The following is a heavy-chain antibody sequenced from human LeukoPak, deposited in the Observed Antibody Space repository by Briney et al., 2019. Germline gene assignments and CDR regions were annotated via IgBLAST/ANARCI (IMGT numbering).Heavy chain of an antibody. CDR3: AKGFADGSACPDY. CDR2: ISYDGSNK. Sequence: GGSLRLSCAASGVIFSSYNMNWGRQAPGKGLELVAVISYDGSNKYYADSVKGRFTISRDNSKNTLYLQMNSLRAEDAAVYYCAKGFADGSACPDYWGQGTLVTVSS. CDR1: GVIFSSYN. D-gene: IGHD3-22*01. J-gene: IGHJ4*02. V-gene: IGHV3-30*18.